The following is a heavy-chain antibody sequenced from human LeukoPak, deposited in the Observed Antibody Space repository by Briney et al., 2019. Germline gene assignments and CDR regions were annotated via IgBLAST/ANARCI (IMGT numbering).Heavy chain of an antibody. CDR3: ARVQGQGIAAYYVDY. V-gene: IGHV4-39*07. CDR1: GGSISSSSYY. Sequence: SETLSLTCTVSGGSISSSSYYWGWIRQPPGKGLEWIGSIYYSGSTYYNPSLKSRVTISVDTSKNQFSLRLSSVTAADTAVYYCARVQGQGIAAYYVDYWGQGTLVTASS. D-gene: IGHD6-13*01. CDR2: IYYSGST. J-gene: IGHJ4*02.